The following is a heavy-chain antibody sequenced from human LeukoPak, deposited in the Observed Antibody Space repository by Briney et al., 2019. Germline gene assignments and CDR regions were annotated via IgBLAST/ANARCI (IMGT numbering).Heavy chain of an antibody. D-gene: IGHD3-3*01. J-gene: IGHJ4*02. CDR2: IYYSGST. CDR1: GGSFSGYY. CDR3: ARETECDGFDY. Sequence: PSETLSLTCAVYGGSFSGYYWSWIRQPPGKGLEWIGYIYYSGSTNYNPSLKSRVTISVDTSKNQFSLKLSSVTAADTAVYYCARETECDGFDYWGQGTLVTVSS. V-gene: IGHV4-59*01.